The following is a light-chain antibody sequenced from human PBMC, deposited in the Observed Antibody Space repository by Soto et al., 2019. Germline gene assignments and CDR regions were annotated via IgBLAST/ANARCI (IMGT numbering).Light chain of an antibody. Sequence: EIVLTQSPATLSLSPGERATLSCRASQSVSSYLAWYQQKPGQAPRLLIYDVSNRAPGIPARFSGSGSGTDVTLTISSLEPEDFAVYYCQQRSNWPRTFGQGTKLEIK. CDR3: QQRSNWPRT. J-gene: IGKJ2*01. CDR1: QSVSSY. CDR2: DVS. V-gene: IGKV3-11*01.